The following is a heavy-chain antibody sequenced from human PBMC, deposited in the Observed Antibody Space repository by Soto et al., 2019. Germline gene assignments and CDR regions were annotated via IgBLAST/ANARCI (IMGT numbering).Heavy chain of an antibody. CDR2: INSDGSIT. D-gene: IGHD6-19*01. V-gene: IGHV3-74*01. CDR3: TRDFSGYSDY. CDR1: GFTFSNYL. Sequence: VQLVASGGGLVQPGESLRLSCAASGFTFSNYLMHWVRQGPGKGLVWVSRINSDGSITNYADSVKGRFTISRDNAKNTLFLQMNSLRAEDTAVYYCTRDFSGYSDYWGQGTLVTVSS. J-gene: IGHJ4*02.